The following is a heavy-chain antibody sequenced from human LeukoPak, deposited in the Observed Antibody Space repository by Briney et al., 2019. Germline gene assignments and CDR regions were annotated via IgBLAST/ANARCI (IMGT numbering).Heavy chain of an antibody. D-gene: IGHD3-16*01. V-gene: IGHV4-61*01. CDR1: GGSVSSGSYY. Sequence: PSETLSLTCTVSGGSVSSGSYYWSWIRQPPGKGLEWIGYIYYSGSTNYNPSLKSRVTISVDTSKNQFSLKLSSVTAADMAVYYCARAKSYDYVWGSVNAAAYYFDYWGQGTLVTVSS. J-gene: IGHJ4*02. CDR2: IYYSGST. CDR3: ARAKSYDYVWGSVNAAAYYFDY.